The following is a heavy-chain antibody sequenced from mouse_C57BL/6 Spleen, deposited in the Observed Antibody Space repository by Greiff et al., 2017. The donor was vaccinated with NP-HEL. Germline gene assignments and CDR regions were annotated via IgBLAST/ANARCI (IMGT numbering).Heavy chain of an antibody. V-gene: IGHV1-61*01. CDR3: ARSRILGAMDY. J-gene: IGHJ4*01. Sequence: VQLQQPGAELVRPGSSVKLSCKASGYTFTSYWMDWVKQRPGQGLEWIGNIYPSDSETHYNQKFKDKATLTVDKSSSTAYMQLSSLTSEDSAVYYCARSRILGAMDYWGQGTSVTVSS. CDR1: GYTFTSYW. D-gene: IGHD3-3*01. CDR2: IYPSDSET.